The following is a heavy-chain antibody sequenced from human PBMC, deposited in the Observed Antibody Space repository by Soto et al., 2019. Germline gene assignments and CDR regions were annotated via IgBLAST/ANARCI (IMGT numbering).Heavy chain of an antibody. CDR2: IHYNGNT. J-gene: IGHJ4*02. CDR1: GGSISSYS. D-gene: IGHD2-2*03. V-gene: IGHV4-59*01. Sequence: SETLSLTCTISGGSISSYSWSWIRQPPGKGLEWIGNIHYNGNTKYSPSLKSRVTMSVDTSKNHFSLKLISVTTADTAVYFCAREGNLGRWIQPLDSWGQGTLVTVSS. CDR3: AREGNLGRWIQPLDS.